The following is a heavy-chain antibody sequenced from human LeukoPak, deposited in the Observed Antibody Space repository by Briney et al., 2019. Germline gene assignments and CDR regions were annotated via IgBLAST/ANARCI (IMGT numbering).Heavy chain of an antibody. CDR1: GFTFSAHS. Sequence: GGSLRLSCAASGFTFSAHSMTWVRQAPGKGLEWVSGISASGDATYYADSVKGRFTISRDDAKNSLYLQMNSLRAEDTAVYYCARAWGSGSYYRGSDYWGQGTLVTVSS. CDR3: ARAWGSGSYYRGSDY. CDR2: ISASGDAT. D-gene: IGHD3-10*01. J-gene: IGHJ4*02. V-gene: IGHV3-23*01.